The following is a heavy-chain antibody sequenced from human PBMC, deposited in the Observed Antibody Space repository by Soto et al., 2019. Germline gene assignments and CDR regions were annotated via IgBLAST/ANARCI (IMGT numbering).Heavy chain of an antibody. D-gene: IGHD3-16*01. CDR1: GGSISSGDYY. CDR3: ARDRQLGGVRLYYYGMDV. V-gene: IGHV4-30-4*01. CDR2: IYYSGST. J-gene: IGHJ6*02. Sequence: PSETLSLTCTVSGGSISSGDYYWSWIRQPPGKGLEWIGYIYYSGSTYYNPSLKSRVTISVDTSKNQFSLKLSSVTAADTAVYYCARDRQLGGVRLYYYGMDVWGQGTTVTVSS.